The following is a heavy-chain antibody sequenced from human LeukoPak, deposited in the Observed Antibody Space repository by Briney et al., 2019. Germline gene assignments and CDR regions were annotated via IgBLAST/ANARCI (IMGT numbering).Heavy chain of an antibody. V-gene: IGHV3-53*05. Sequence: PGGSLRLSCAASGFTVSSNYMSWVRQAPGKGLEWVSVIYSGGSTYYADSVKGRFTISRDNSKNTLYLQMNSLRAEDTAVYYCAKDSSDSSGYGGYWGQGTLVTVSS. D-gene: IGHD3-22*01. CDR2: IYSGGST. CDR3: AKDSSDSSGYGGY. J-gene: IGHJ4*02. CDR1: GFTVSSNY.